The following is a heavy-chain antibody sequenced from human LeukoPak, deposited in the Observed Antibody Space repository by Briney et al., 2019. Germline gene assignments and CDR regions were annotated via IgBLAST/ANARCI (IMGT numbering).Heavy chain of an antibody. D-gene: IGHD5-24*01. J-gene: IGHJ4*02. CDR3: AGHPAEMNTL. Sequence: PGGSLRLSCAASGLTFSNYRMNWVRQAPGKGLEWVSSISSSGNYIYYADSMRGRFTIFRDNAKNSVYLQMSSLRAEDTAVYYCAGHPAEMNTLWGQGTLVTVSS. V-gene: IGHV3-21*01. CDR2: ISSSGNYI. CDR1: GLTFSNYR.